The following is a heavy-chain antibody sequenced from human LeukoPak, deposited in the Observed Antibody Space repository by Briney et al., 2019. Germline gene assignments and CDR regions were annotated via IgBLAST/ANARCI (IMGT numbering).Heavy chain of an antibody. J-gene: IGHJ4*02. CDR3: ATSRTSDRNLDY. D-gene: IGHD2-8*01. V-gene: IGHV3-21*01. CDR2: ISSSSSYI. CDR1: GFTFNSYS. Sequence: GGSLRLSCAASGFTFNSYSVNWVRQAPGKGLEWVSSISSSSSYIYYADSVKGRFTISRDNAKNSLYLQMNSLRAEDTAVYYCATSRTSDRNLDYWGQGTLVTVSS.